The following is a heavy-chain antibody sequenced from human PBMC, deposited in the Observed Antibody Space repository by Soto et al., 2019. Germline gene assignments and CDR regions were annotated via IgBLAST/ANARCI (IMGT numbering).Heavy chain of an antibody. J-gene: IGHJ5*02. CDR2: IYYSGRT. Sequence: PSETLSLTCTVSGGSISSGGYYWSWIRQHPGKGLEWIGNIYYSGRTYYNPSLKSRVTISVDTSKNQFSLKVSSVTGADTAVHYCARVFSDSSSFFDPWGQGTLVTLSS. CDR1: GGSISSGGYY. D-gene: IGHD6-13*01. V-gene: IGHV4-31*03. CDR3: ARVFSDSSSFFDP.